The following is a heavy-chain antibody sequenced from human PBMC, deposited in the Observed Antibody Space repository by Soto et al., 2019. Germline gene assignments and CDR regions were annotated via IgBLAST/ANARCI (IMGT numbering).Heavy chain of an antibody. Sequence: EVQLVESGGGLVQPGGSLRLSCAASGFIFSGYLMTWVGQAPGRGLEWVATINQDGSEKYYVDSVKGRFTISRDNAENSLFLQMNSLRAEDTALYYCARFSSGWYLNYMDVWGKGTTVTVSS. CDR2: INQDGSEK. D-gene: IGHD6-19*01. V-gene: IGHV3-7*01. CDR3: ARFSSGWYLNYMDV. J-gene: IGHJ6*03. CDR1: GFIFSGYL.